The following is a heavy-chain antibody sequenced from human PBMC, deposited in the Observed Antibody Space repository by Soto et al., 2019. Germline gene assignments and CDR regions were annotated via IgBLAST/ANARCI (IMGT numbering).Heavy chain of an antibody. Sequence: GASVKVSRKASGGTFSSYAISWVRQAPGQGLEWMGGIIPIFGTANYAQKFQGRVTITADKSTSTAYMELSSLRSEDTAVYYCARGSWNDILTPLYYYGMDVWGQGTTVTVSS. D-gene: IGHD3-9*01. CDR2: IIPIFGTA. CDR3: ARGSWNDILTPLYYYGMDV. J-gene: IGHJ6*02. V-gene: IGHV1-69*06. CDR1: GGTFSSYA.